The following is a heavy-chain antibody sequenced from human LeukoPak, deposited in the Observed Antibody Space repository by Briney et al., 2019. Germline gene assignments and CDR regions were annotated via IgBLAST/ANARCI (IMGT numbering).Heavy chain of an antibody. CDR2: INPHSGDT. CDR1: GYRLTGYY. CDR3: ARDESGHWFDP. J-gene: IGHJ5*02. Sequence: GASVKVSCKASGYRLTGYYIHWVRQAPGQGLEWMGRINPHSGDTTYAQKSHGRVTLTTDTSISTAYMELGRLRYDDTAVYYCARDESGHWFDPWGQGSLVTVSS. V-gene: IGHV1-2*06.